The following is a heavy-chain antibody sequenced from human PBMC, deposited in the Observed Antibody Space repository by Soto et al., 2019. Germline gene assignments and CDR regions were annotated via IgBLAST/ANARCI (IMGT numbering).Heavy chain of an antibody. CDR2: IYYSGST. D-gene: IGHD3-10*01. CDR3: ARDHAGYDSGEGNY. V-gene: IGHV4-30-4*01. J-gene: IGHJ4*02. Sequence: ASETLSLTCTVSGGSISSGDYYWSWIRQPPGKGLEWIGYIYYSGSTYYNPSLKSRVTISVDTSKNQFSLKLSSVTAADTAVYYCARDHAGYDSGEGNYWGQGTLVTVSS. CDR1: GGSISSGDYY.